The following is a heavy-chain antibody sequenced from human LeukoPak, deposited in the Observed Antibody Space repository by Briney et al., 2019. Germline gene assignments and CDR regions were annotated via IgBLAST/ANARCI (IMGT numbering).Heavy chain of an antibody. V-gene: IGHV4-38-2*02. Sequence: PSETLSLTCTVSHYSISSNYYWGWIRQPPGKGLEWIGSIYHSGSTYYNPSLKSRVTISVDTSKIQFSLKLTSVTAADTAVYYCARSSGYMSYWGQGTLVTVSS. D-gene: IGHD3-22*01. CDR2: IYHSGST. CDR1: HYSISSNYY. J-gene: IGHJ4*02. CDR3: ARSSGYMSY.